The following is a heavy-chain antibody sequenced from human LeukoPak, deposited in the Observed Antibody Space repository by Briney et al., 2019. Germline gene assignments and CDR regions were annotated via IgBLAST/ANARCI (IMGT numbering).Heavy chain of an antibody. CDR1: GYSFTTYV. Sequence: GASAKVSCKASGYSFTTYVFSWMRQAPGQGLEWMGIIAYNGNTYYAENLQGRVTMTTDSSTNTAYMELRNLRSDDTAVYYCARYSSSWYLYDYWGQGTLVTVSS. V-gene: IGHV1-18*01. CDR3: ARYSSSWYLYDY. CDR2: IIAYNGNT. D-gene: IGHD6-13*01. J-gene: IGHJ4*02.